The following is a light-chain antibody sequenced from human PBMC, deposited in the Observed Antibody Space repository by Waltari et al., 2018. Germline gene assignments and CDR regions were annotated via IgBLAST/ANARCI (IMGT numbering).Light chain of an antibody. Sequence: DFQLTQSPSTLSASVGDRVTIPFRASESISSYLAWYQQKPGKAPKLLIYKAFTLESGVPSRFSGGRSGADFTLTISSLQPDDFATYYCQQYRNYSPLTFGGGTRVEIE. CDR3: QQYRNYSPLT. CDR1: ESISSY. V-gene: IGKV1-5*03. CDR2: KAF. J-gene: IGKJ4*01.